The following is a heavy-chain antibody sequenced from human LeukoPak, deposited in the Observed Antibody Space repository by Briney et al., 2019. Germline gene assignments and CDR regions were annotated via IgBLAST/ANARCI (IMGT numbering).Heavy chain of an antibody. V-gene: IGHV3-30-3*01. D-gene: IGHD3-22*01. J-gene: IGHJ4*02. Sequence: GGSLRLSCVASGFIFSSYAMHWVRQAPGKGLEWVAIVSYDGSNKYYADSVKGRFTISRDNSKDTLYLQMNSLRAEDTAAYYCVREYSSGYYRTFDYWGQGTLVTVSS. CDR2: VSYDGSNK. CDR1: GFIFSSYA. CDR3: VREYSSGYYRTFDY.